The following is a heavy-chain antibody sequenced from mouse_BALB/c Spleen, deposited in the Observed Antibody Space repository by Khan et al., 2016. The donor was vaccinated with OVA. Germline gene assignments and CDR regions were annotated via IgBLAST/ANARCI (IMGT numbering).Heavy chain of an antibody. J-gene: IGHJ2*01. Sequence: QVQLKQSGPGLVAPSQSLSITCTVSGFSLTSHGVHWVRQPPGKGLEWLGVIWAGGSTNYNSALVSRLSISKDSSKSQVFLKVNSLQTDDTAIYYCARNREPDYFDYWGQGTTLIVSS. CDR1: GFSLTSHG. V-gene: IGHV2-9*02. CDR2: IWAGGST. CDR3: ARNREPDYFDY.